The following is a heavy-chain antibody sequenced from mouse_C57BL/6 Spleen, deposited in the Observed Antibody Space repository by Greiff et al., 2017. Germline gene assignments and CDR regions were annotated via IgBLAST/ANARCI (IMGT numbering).Heavy chain of an antibody. CDR3: ARSRGNYGYFDV. Sequence: QVKLQQSGAELVKPGASVKISCKASGYAFSSYWMNWVKQRPGKGLEWIGQIYPGDGDTNYNGKFKGKATLTAYKSSSTAYMQLSSLTSEDSAVYCCARSRGNYGYFDVWGTGTTVTVSS. V-gene: IGHV1-80*01. CDR2: IYPGDGDT. CDR1: GYAFSSYW. D-gene: IGHD2-1*01. J-gene: IGHJ1*03.